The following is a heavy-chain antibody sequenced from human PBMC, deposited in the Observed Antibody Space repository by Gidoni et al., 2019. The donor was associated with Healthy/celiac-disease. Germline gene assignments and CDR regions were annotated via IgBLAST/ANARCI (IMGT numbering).Heavy chain of an antibody. CDR2: MSWNSGGI. J-gene: IGHJ5*02. CDR3: AKGGPVRWGNWFDP. Sequence: EVQLVESGGGLVQPGRSLRLSCAASGFTFDDYAMHWVRQAPGKGLEWVSGMSWNSGGIGFAYSGKGRFTISIDNAKNSLYLQMNSLRAEDTALYYCAKGGPVRWGNWFDPWGQGTLVTVSS. CDR1: GFTFDDYA. V-gene: IGHV3-9*01. D-gene: IGHD3-16*01.